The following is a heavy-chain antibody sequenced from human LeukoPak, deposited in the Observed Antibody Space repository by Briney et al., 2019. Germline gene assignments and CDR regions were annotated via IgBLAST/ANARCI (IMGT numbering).Heavy chain of an antibody. D-gene: IGHD6-13*01. CDR2: INRDGGLT. J-gene: IGHJ3*01. CDR3: AREEHRLAEAGTSAFDL. Sequence: GGSLRLSCVASGFTFSENWMHWVRQAPGKGLAWVSHINRDGGLTNYADSVKGRFTTSRDNARNTVYLQMSSLRVEDTAIYFCAREEHRLAEAGTSAFDLGGQGTLVTVSP. V-gene: IGHV3-74*01. CDR1: GFTFSENW.